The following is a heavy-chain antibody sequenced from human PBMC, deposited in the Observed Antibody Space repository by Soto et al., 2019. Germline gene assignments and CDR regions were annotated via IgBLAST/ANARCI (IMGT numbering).Heavy chain of an antibody. CDR2: INHSGST. Sequence: PSETLSLTCAVYGGSFSGYYWSWIRQPPGKGLEWIGEINHSGSTNYNPSLKSRVTISVDTSKNQFSLKLSSVTAADTAVYYCARFYGLDPWGQGTLVTVSS. D-gene: IGHD3-10*01. V-gene: IGHV4-34*01. CDR3: ARFYGLDP. CDR1: GGSFSGYY. J-gene: IGHJ5*02.